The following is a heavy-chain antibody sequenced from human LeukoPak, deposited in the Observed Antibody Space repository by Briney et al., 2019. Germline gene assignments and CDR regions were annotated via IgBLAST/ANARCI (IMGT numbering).Heavy chain of an antibody. Sequence: EASVNVSCKASGYTFTSYYMHWVRQAPGQGLEWMGIINPSGGSTSYAQKFQGRVTMTRDTSTSTVYMELSSLRSEDTAVYYCARDGVVVAAIPLYYFDYWGQGTLVTVSS. CDR2: INPSGGST. CDR1: GYTFTSYY. J-gene: IGHJ4*02. CDR3: ARDGVVVAAIPLYYFDY. V-gene: IGHV1-46*01. D-gene: IGHD2-15*01.